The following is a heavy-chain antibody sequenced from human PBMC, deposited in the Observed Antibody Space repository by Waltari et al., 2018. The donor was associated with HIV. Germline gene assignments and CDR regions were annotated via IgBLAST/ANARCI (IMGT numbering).Heavy chain of an antibody. Sequence: QIQLVQSGADVKQPGASVTVSCTASGYTFGGYGIAWVRQVAGQGLEGMGWIGTNNGNTKYGKKFQDRVTMTTDTTMSTAYMELRSLRSDDTAVFYCARSERSQDQQLVSFFDYWGQGTLVIVSS. CDR1: GYTFGGYG. D-gene: IGHD1-1*01. V-gene: IGHV1-18*04. CDR3: ARSERSQDQQLVSFFDY. J-gene: IGHJ4*02. CDR2: IGTNNGNT.